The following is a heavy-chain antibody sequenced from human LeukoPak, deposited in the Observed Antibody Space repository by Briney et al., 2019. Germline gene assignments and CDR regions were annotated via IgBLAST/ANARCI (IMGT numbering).Heavy chain of an antibody. V-gene: IGHV3-9*01. Sequence: GGSLRLSCAASGFTFDDYAMHWVRQAPGKGLEWVAGISWNSGSIGYADSVKGRFTISRDNAKNSLYLQMNSLRAEDTAVYYCAREADFWSGYYTSPGEYWGQGTLVTVSS. CDR2: ISWNSGSI. J-gene: IGHJ4*02. CDR3: AREADFWSGYYTSPGEY. CDR1: GFTFDDYA. D-gene: IGHD3-3*01.